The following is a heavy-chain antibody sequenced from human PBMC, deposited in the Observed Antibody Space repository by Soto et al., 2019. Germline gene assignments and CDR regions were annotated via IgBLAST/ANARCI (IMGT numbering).Heavy chain of an antibody. D-gene: IGHD3-9*01. CDR1: RDTLSSYY. V-gene: IGHV1-46*01. CDR3: ARGTISYYYGMDV. CDR2: INPSGGST. J-gene: IGHJ6*02. Sequence: GASAKLACKACRDTLSSYYMHWLRQAPGQGLDWMAKINPSGGSTSYAQKCQGRVTMTRDTSTSTVYMELSSLRSEDTAVYYCARGTISYYYGMDVWGQGTTVTVSS.